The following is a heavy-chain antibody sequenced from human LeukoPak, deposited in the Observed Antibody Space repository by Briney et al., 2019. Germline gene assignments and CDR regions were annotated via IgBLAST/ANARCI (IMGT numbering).Heavy chain of an antibody. V-gene: IGHV4-59*01. CDR2: IYYSGNT. CDR1: GGSISSYY. J-gene: IGHJ6*02. D-gene: IGHD6-13*01. Sequence: ASETLSLTCTVSGGSISSYYWSWIRQPPGKGLEWIGYIYYSGNTNYNPSLKSRVTISVDTSKNQFSLKLSSVTAADTAVYYCARVLVGRAAAGTDYYYGMDVWGQGTTVTVSS. CDR3: ARVLVGRAAAGTDYYYGMDV.